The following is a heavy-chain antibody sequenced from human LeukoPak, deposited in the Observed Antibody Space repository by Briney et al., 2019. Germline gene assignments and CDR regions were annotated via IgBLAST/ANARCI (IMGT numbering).Heavy chain of an antibody. V-gene: IGHV3-21*01. CDR2: ISSSSSYI. CDR3: ARDRVVGIFDY. D-gene: IGHD3-3*01. Sequence: GGSLRLSCAASGFTFSSYSMNWVRQAPGKGLEWVSSISSSSSYIYYADSVKGRFTISRDNAKNSLYLQMNSLRAEDTAVYYCARDRVVGIFDYWGQGTLVTVSS. J-gene: IGHJ4*02. CDR1: GFTFSSYS.